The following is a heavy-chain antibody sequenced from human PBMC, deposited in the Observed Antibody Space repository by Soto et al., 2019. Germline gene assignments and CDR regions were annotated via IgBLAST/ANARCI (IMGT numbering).Heavy chain of an antibody. CDR2: IWYDGSSK. CDR1: GFTFSSYG. CDR3: ARDLYNWYFDL. Sequence: QVQLVESGGGVVQPGRSLRLSCAAAGFTFSSYGMHWVRQAPGKGLEWVAVIWYDGSSKYYADSVKGRFTISRDNSKNTLYLQMNSLRAEDTAVYYCARDLYNWYFDLWGRGTLVTVSS. V-gene: IGHV3-33*01. J-gene: IGHJ2*01. D-gene: IGHD2-2*02.